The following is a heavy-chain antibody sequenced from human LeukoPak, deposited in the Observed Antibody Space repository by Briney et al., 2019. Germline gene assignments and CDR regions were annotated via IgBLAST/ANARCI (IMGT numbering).Heavy chain of an antibody. J-gene: IGHJ4*02. CDR1: GGSISSSSYY. CDR3: ARTLRSYYLNDY. CDR2: IYYSGST. D-gene: IGHD3-10*01. V-gene: IGHV4-39*07. Sequence: PSETLSLTCTVSGGSISSSSYYWGWIRQPPGKGLEWIGSIYYSGSTYYNPSLKSRVTISVDTSKNQFSLKLSSVTAADTAVYYCARTLRSYYLNDYWGQGTLVTVSS.